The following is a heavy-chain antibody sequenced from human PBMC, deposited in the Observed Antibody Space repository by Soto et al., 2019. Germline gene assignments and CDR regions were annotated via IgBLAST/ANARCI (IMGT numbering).Heavy chain of an antibody. Sequence: QVQLVESGGGVVQPGRSLRLSCAASGFTFSHYAMHWVRQAPGKGLEWVALMSCDGSNEYYADSVKGRFTISRDNSKNTLYLQMNSLRAEDTAVHYCEKDGSHNFDDWGQGTLVTVSS. CDR2: MSCDGSNE. J-gene: IGHJ4*02. V-gene: IGHV3-30*18. CDR1: GFTFSHYA. CDR3: EKDGSHNFDD. D-gene: IGHD1-26*01.